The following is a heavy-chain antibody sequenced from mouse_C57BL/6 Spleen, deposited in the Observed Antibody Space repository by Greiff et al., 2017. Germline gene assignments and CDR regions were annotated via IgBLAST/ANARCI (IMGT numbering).Heavy chain of an antibody. CDR2: IDPSDSYT. Sequence: QVQLQQPGAELVMPGASVKLSCKASGYTFTSYWMHWVKQRPGQGLEWIGEIDPSDSYTNYNQKFKGKSTLTVDKSSSTAYMQLSSLTSEDSAVYYCARRGGYYYARDYWGQGTSVTVSS. CDR3: ARRGGYYYARDY. V-gene: IGHV1-69*01. J-gene: IGHJ4*01. CDR1: GYTFTSYW.